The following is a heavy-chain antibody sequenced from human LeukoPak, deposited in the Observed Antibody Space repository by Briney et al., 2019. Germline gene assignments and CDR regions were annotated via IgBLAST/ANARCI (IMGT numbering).Heavy chain of an antibody. V-gene: IGHV4-34*01. CDR3: ARFTVVVPAARARKDYYYYMDV. CDR1: GGSFSGYY. CDR2: INHSGST. J-gene: IGHJ6*03. Sequence: SETLSLTCAVYGGSFSGYYWSWIRQPPGKGLEWIGEINHSGSTNYNPSLKSRVTISVDTSKNQFSLKLSSVTAADTAAYYCARFTVVVPAARARKDYYYYMDVWGKGTTVTVSS. D-gene: IGHD2-2*01.